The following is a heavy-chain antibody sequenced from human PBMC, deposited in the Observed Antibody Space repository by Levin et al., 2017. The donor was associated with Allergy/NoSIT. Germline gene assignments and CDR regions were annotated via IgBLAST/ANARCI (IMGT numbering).Heavy chain of an antibody. CDR3: ARGGGGLIAVAGRNYYGMDV. D-gene: IGHD6-19*01. J-gene: IGHJ6*02. Sequence: PQASVKVSCKASGYTFTSYDINWVRQATGQGLEWMGWMNPNSGNTGYAQKFQGRVTMTRNTSTSTAYMELSSLRSDDTAVYHCARGGGGLIAVAGRNYYGMDVWGQGTTVTVSS. CDR1: GYTFTSYD. CDR2: MNPNSGNT. V-gene: IGHV1-8*01.